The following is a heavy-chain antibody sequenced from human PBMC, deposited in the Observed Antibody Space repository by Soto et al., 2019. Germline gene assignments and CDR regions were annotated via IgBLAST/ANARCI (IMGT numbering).Heavy chain of an antibody. CDR1: GFTFSDYY. D-gene: IGHD2-15*01. Sequence: GGSLRLSCAASGFTFSDYYMSWIRQAPGKGLEWVSYISSSGSTIYYADSVKGRFTISRDNAKNSLYLQMNSLRAEDTAVYYCARGGDIVVVVAATGPHDAFDIWGQGTMVTVSS. J-gene: IGHJ3*02. CDR2: ISSSGSTI. CDR3: ARGGDIVVVVAATGPHDAFDI. V-gene: IGHV3-11*01.